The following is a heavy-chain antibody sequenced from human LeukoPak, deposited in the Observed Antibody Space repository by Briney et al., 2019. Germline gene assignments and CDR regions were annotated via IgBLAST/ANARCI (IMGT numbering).Heavy chain of an antibody. CDR1: GGSISSGGYY. CDR3: ASHGSGPYNWFDP. D-gene: IGHD3-10*01. Sequence: PSETLSLTCTVSGGSISSGGYYWSWIRQHPGKGLAWLGYIYYSGSSYYNPPLKSRVTISVDTSKNMFSLKLSSVTAADTAVYHCASHGSGPYNWFDPWGQRTLVTVSS. CDR2: IYYSGSS. V-gene: IGHV4-31*03. J-gene: IGHJ5*02.